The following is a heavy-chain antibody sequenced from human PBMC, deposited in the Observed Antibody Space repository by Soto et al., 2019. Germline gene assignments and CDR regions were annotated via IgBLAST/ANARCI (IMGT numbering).Heavy chain of an antibody. D-gene: IGHD3-22*01. CDR2: IIPIFGTA. CDR3: ARDASYYYDSSGYTPRAEYFQH. V-gene: IGHV1-69*13. J-gene: IGHJ1*01. CDR1: GGTFSSYA. Sequence: SVKVSCKASGGTFSSYAISWVRQAPGQGLEWMGGIIPIFGTANYAQKFQGRVTITADESTSTAYMELSSLRSEDTAVYYCARDASYYYDSSGYTPRAEYFQHWGQGTLVTVSS.